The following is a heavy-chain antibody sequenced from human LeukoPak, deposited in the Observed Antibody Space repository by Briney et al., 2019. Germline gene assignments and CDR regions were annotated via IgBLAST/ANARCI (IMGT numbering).Heavy chain of an antibody. CDR3: ARGGIVVVPAAPNWFGP. J-gene: IGHJ5*02. D-gene: IGHD2-2*01. CDR1: GYTFTSYG. CDR2: ISAYNGNT. V-gene: IGHV1-18*01. Sequence: ASVKVSCKASGYTFTSYGISWVRQAPGQGLEWMGWISAYNGNTNYAQKLQGRVTMTTGTSTSTAYMELRSLRSDDTAVYYCARGGIVVVPAAPNWFGPWGQGTLVTVSS.